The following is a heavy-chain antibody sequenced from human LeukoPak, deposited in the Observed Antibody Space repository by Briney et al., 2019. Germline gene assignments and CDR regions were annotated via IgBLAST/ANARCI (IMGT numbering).Heavy chain of an antibody. J-gene: IGHJ4*02. CDR2: IYYSGST. Sequence: SETLSLTCTVSGGSISSYYWSWIRQPPGKGLEWIGYIYYSGSTNYNPSLKSRVTISVDTSKNQFSLKLSSVTAADTAVYYCARESSSGWVHAFDCWGQGTLVTVSS. CDR3: ARESSSGWVHAFDC. CDR1: GGSISSYY. D-gene: IGHD6-19*01. V-gene: IGHV4-59*01.